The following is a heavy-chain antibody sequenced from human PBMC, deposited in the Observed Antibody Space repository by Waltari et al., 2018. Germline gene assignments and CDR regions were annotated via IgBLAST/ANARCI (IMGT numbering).Heavy chain of an antibody. J-gene: IGHJ6*03. CDR1: GYTFTGYY. Sequence: QVQLVQSGAELKKPGASVKVSCKASGYTFTGYYMHWVRQAPGQGLEWMGRINPNSGGTNYAQKFQGRVTMTRDTSISTAYMELSRLRSDDTAVYYCASTSWFGEPIHYYYYMDVWGKGTTVTVSS. CDR3: ASTSWFGEPIHYYYYMDV. CDR2: INPNSGGT. D-gene: IGHD3-10*01. V-gene: IGHV1-2*06.